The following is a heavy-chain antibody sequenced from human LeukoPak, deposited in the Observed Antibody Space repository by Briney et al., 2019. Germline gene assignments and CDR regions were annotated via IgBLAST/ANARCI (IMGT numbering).Heavy chain of an antibody. Sequence: GGSLRLSCAASGFTFSSYAMSWVRQAPGKGLEWVSAISGSGGSTYYADSVKGRFTIPRDNSKNTLYLQMNSLRAEDTAVYYCANIRDIVVVVAATPLNDYWGQGTLVTVSS. J-gene: IGHJ4*02. D-gene: IGHD2-15*01. CDR1: GFTFSSYA. CDR2: ISGSGGST. V-gene: IGHV3-23*01. CDR3: ANIRDIVVVVAATPLNDY.